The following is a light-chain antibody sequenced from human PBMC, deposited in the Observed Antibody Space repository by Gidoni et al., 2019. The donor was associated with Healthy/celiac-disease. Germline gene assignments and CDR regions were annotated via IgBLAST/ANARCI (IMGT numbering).Light chain of an antibody. CDR3: QQYNDWSPYT. V-gene: IGKV3-15*01. CDR2: GAS. J-gene: IGKJ2*01. Sequence: EIVTTQPPATLSVSPGERATLSCRASQSVSSNVAWSQQKPGQAPRLLIYGASTRATGVPAEFSSGGSGGEFTITISSMQSEDFAVDYCQQYNDWSPYTFGQGTKLEIK. CDR1: QSVSSN.